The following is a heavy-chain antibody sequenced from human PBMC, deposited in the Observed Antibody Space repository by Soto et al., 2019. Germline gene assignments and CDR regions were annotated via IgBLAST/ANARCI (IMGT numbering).Heavy chain of an antibody. Sequence: QVQLVQSGAEVKKPGSSVKVSCKASGGTFSSYAISWVRQAPGQGLEWMGGIIPIFGTANYAQKFQGRVTITADKSTSTAYMELSSLRSEDTAVYYCARYPHRITGTTWQDYGMDVWGQGTTVTVSS. CDR2: IIPIFGTA. CDR1: GGTFSSYA. J-gene: IGHJ6*02. V-gene: IGHV1-69*06. D-gene: IGHD1-7*01. CDR3: ARYPHRITGTTWQDYGMDV.